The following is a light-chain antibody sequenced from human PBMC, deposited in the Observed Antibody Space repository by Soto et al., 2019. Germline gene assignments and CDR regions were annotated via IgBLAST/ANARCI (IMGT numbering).Light chain of an antibody. CDR2: HVT. CDR1: SSDIGHYDY. CDR3: CSLTTSHTYV. Sequence: QSFLPQPASVSGSPGQSITISCTGTSSDIGHYDYVSWYQQHPGKAPKLMIYHVTYRPSGVSNRYSGSKSGNSASLTISGLQADDEADYYCCSLTTSHTYVFGSGTKVTVL. V-gene: IGLV2-14*03. J-gene: IGLJ1*01.